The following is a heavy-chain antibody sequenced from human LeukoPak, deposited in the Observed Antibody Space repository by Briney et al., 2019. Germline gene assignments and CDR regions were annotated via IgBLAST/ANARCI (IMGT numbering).Heavy chain of an antibody. D-gene: IGHD2-2*01. Sequence: ASVKVSCKASGGTFSSYAISWVRQAPGQGLEWMGGIIPIFGTANYAQKFQGRVTITADESTSTAYMELSSLRSEDTAVYYCARGGSGIVVVPAAWGAFDIWGQGTMVTVSS. CDR2: IIPIFGTA. V-gene: IGHV1-69*13. CDR1: GGTFSSYA. CDR3: ARGGSGIVVVPAAWGAFDI. J-gene: IGHJ3*02.